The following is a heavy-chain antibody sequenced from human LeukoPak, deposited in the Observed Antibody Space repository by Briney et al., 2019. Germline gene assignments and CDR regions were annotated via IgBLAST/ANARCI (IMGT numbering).Heavy chain of an antibody. V-gene: IGHV3-7*01. J-gene: IGHJ4*02. CDR1: GFTFSSYW. D-gene: IGHD3-9*01. CDR2: IKQDGSEK. Sequence: PGGSLRLSCAASGFTFSSYWMSWVRQGPGKGVEWVANIKQDGSEKYYVDSVKGRFTISRDNAKNSLYLQMNSLRAEDTAVYYCARPTLLRYFDWLLYQRPASFYFDYWGQGTLVTVSS. CDR3: ARPTLLRYFDWLLYQRPASFYFDY.